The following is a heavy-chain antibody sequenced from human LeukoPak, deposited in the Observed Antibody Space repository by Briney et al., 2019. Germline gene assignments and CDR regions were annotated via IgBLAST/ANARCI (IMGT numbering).Heavy chain of an antibody. Sequence: TEGTTYYADSVKGRFIISRDNSKNTVYLQMNSLRVEDTAVYYCASEGDWGQGTPVTVSS. J-gene: IGHJ4*02. D-gene: IGHD3-16*01. CDR2: TEGTT. CDR3: ASEGD. V-gene: IGHV3-66*02.